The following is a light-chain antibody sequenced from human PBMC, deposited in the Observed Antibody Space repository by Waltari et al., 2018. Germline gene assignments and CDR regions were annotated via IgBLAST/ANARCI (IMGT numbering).Light chain of an antibody. Sequence: QSVLTQPRPAPATPWQSVTLPCTGCRATIGTNYCNWYPQLPGTAPKLLIYKNNLGPSAVPDRFSGSQSGTSASLAISGLRSEDEADYYCAAWDDSLSGVSFGGGTKLTLL. CDR3: AAWDDSLSGVS. CDR1: RATIGTNY. J-gene: IGLJ2*01. V-gene: IGLV1-47*01. CDR2: KNN.